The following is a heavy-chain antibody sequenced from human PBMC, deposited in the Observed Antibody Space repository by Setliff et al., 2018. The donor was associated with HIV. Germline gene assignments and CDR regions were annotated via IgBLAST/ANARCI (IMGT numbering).Heavy chain of an antibody. Sequence: PGGSLRLSCAANGFSFSSYAMSWVRQAPGKGLEWVSGIGGSGGSTYYADSVKGRFTISRDNAKNTLYLQMNSLRVEDTGVYYCHSGYDTEEQSYFDYWGQGTLVTVSS. V-gene: IGHV3-23*01. J-gene: IGHJ4*02. D-gene: IGHD5-12*01. CDR2: IGGSGGST. CDR1: GFSFSSYA. CDR3: HSGYDTEEQSYFDY.